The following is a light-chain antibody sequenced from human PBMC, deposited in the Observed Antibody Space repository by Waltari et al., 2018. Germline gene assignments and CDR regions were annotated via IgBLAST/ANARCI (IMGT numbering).Light chain of an antibody. CDR3: SSFTSSSVYV. CDR2: EVS. Sequence: QSALTQPASVSGSPGQSITISCTGTSSDVGGFNYVSWYQQYPGKAPKLMIFEVSNRPSGVSNRFSVSKSGNPASLTISGLQAEDEADYYCSSFTSSSVYVFGTGTKVTVL. CDR1: SSDVGGFNY. V-gene: IGLV2-14*01. J-gene: IGLJ1*01.